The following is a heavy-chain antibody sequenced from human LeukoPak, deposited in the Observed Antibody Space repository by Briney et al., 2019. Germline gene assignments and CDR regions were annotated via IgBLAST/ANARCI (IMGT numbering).Heavy chain of an antibody. D-gene: IGHD3-10*01. J-gene: IGHJ5*02. CDR1: GFIFSTYG. V-gene: IGHV3-33*01. Sequence: GRSLRLSCAASGFIFSTYGMHWVRQAPGKGLEWVALIWYDGSDEHYADSVNGRFTISRDNSRNTLYLPMNRLRVEDTAVYYCVRDRITMVRGVRTWFDPWGQGTLVTVSS. CDR2: IWYDGSDE. CDR3: VRDRITMVRGVRTWFDP.